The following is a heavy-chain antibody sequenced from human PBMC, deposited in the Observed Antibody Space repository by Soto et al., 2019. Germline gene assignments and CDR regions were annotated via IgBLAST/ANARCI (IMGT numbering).Heavy chain of an antibody. J-gene: IGHJ3*02. CDR3: ARLFGSAAAGIGAFDI. D-gene: IGHD6-13*01. V-gene: IGHV4-61*08. CDR2: IYNGGST. Sequence: PSETLSLTCTVSGDSVSSVGFHWSWLRRPPGEGLEWIGYIYNGGSTNYNPSLKSRVTISVDTSKNQFSLKLSSVTAADTAVYYCARLFGSAAAGIGAFDIWGQGTMVTVSS. CDR1: GDSVSSVGFH.